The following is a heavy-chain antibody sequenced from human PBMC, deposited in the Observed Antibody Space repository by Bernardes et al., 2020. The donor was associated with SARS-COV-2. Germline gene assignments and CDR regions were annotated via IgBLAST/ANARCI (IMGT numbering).Heavy chain of an antibody. CDR2: INPNSGGT. V-gene: IGHV1-2*02. Sequence: ASVKVSCKASGYTFTGYYMHWVRQAPGQGLEWMGWINPNSGGTNYAQKFQGRVTMTRDTSISTAYMELSRLRSDDTAVYYCAREREDDYSNYYGMDVWGQGTTVTVSS. D-gene: IGHD4-4*01. CDR3: AREREDDYSNYYGMDV. CDR1: GYTFTGYY. J-gene: IGHJ6*02.